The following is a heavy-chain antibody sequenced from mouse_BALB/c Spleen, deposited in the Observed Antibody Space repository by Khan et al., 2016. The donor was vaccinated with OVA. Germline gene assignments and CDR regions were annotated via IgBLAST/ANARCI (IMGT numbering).Heavy chain of an antibody. CDR3: ARDTTATPY. CDR2: IWAGGST. J-gene: IGHJ3*01. V-gene: IGHV2-9*02. Sequence: VELVESGPGLVAPSQSLSITCTVTGFSLTSYAIHWIRQPPGKGLEWLGVIWAGGSTNYNSALMSRLSISKDNSKSQVFLKMNSLQTHDTAMYYCARDTTATPYWGQGTLVTVSA. CDR1: GFSLTSYA. D-gene: IGHD1-2*01.